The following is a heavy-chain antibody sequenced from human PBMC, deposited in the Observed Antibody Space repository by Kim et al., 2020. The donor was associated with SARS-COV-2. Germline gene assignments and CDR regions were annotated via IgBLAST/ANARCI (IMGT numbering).Heavy chain of an antibody. D-gene: IGHD4-17*01. CDR2: INPNSGGT. Sequence: ASVKVSCKASGYTFTGYYMHWVRQAPGQGLEWMGWINPNSGGTNYAQKFQGRVTMTRDTSISTAYMELSRLRSDDTAVYYCARGDAMTTVTGHWFDPWGQGTLVTVSS. CDR1: GYTFTGYY. CDR3: ARGDAMTTVTGHWFDP. V-gene: IGHV1-2*02. J-gene: IGHJ5*02.